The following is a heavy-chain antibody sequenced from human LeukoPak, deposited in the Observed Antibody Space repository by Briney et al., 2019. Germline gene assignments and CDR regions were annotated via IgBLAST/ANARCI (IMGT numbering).Heavy chain of an antibody. CDR2: IIPIFGTA. V-gene: IGHV1-69*01. D-gene: IGHD5-18*01. J-gene: IGHJ4*02. Sequence: GSSVKVSCKASGGTFSSYAISWVRQAPGQGLEWMGGIIPIFGTANYAQKFQGRVTITADESTSTAYMELSSLRSEDTAVYYCARGVSPAASAPFDYWGQGTLVTVSS. CDR3: ARGVSPAASAPFDY. CDR1: GGTFSSYA.